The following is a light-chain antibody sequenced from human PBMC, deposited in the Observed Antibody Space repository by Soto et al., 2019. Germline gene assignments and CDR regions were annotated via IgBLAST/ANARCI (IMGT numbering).Light chain of an antibody. Sequence: PSSISEAVLWRVTITCRSSQSIGTYLNWYQQKLGKAPKLLIYAASSLQGGVPSRFSGSVSGTDFTLSISCLQPADFATYVGQQVSRIPMTFCYETRLEIK. CDR3: QQVSRIPMT. J-gene: IGKJ5*01. CDR2: AAS. V-gene: IGKV1-39*01. CDR1: QSIGTY.